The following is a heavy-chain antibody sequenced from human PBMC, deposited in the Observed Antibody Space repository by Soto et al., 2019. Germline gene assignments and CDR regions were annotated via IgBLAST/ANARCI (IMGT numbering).Heavy chain of an antibody. Sequence: GGSLRLSCAASGFTFSSYAMSWVRQAPGKGLEWVSAISGSGGSTYYADSVKGRFTISRDNSKNTLYLQMNSLRAEDTAVYYCAKDQIYSSREGMDVWGQGTTVPVYS. J-gene: IGHJ6*02. CDR1: GFTFSSYA. CDR3: AKDQIYSSREGMDV. D-gene: IGHD6-13*01. CDR2: ISGSGGST. V-gene: IGHV3-23*01.